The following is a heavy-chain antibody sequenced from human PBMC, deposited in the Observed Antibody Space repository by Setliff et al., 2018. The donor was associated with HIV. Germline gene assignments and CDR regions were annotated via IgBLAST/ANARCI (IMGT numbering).Heavy chain of an antibody. V-gene: IGHV3-23*01. CDR1: GFTFSSYA. CDR2: VGAVGAPT. Sequence: GGSLRLSCAASGFTFSSYAMGWVRQAPGKGLEWVSTVGAVGAPTHYAESVKGRFTISKDNSKNTLYLQMSSLRDEDTAVYYCAKVFAYGIDGFDIWGQGTLVTVSS. J-gene: IGHJ3*02. CDR3: AKVFAYGIDGFDI. D-gene: IGHD4-17*01.